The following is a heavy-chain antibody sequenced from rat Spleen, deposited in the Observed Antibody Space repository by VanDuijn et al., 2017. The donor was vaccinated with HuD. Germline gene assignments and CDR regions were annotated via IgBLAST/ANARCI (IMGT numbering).Heavy chain of an antibody. D-gene: IGHD1-12*02. V-gene: IGHV5S13*01. CDR2: LSAGSGET. CDR1: GFTFSNYD. J-gene: IGHJ4*01. CDR3: ARLGVVITSGVMDA. Sequence: ELQLVESGEGLVPPGRSLKLSCAASGFTFSNYDMAWVRQAPTKGLEWIASLSAGSGETYYRDSVKGRFTISRDNAKNTQYLHMDSLRSEDTATYYCARLGVVITSGVMDAWGQGASVTVSS.